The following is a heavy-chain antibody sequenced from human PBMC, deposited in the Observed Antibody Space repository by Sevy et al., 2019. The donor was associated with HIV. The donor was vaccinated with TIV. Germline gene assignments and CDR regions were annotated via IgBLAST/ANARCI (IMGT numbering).Heavy chain of an antibody. V-gene: IGHV3-21*06. CDR2: ISSSSSYI. J-gene: IGHJ5*02. CDR3: ARDYSRAWRKFNLFDP. D-gene: IGHD6-19*01. CDR1: GFSFSTYS. Sequence: GGSLRLSCVASGFSFSTYSMNWVRQAPGKGLEWVSSISSSSSYIDYAYSVKGRFTISRDNAKNSLYLQMNSLRAEDTAVYYCARDYSRAWRKFNLFDPWGQGTLVTVSS.